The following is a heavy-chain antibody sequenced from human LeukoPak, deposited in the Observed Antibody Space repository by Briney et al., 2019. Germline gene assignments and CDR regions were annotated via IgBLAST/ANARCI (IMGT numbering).Heavy chain of an antibody. CDR1: GGSISSYNSY. D-gene: IGHD6-19*01. J-gene: IGHJ3*02. CDR2: LYYSGSP. V-gene: IGHV4-39*07. CDR3: ASTRGYSSGWFVLGDAFDI. Sequence: SETLSLTCTVSGGSISSYNSYWGWIRQPPGKGLEWIGSLYYSGSPYYNPSLKSLITISVDTSKNQFSLKLSSVTAADTAVYYCASTRGYSSGWFVLGDAFDIWGQGTMVTVSS.